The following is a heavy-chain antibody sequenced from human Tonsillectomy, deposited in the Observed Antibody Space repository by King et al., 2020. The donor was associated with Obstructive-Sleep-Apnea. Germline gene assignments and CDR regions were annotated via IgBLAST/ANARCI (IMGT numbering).Heavy chain of an antibody. Sequence: VQLQESGPGLVKPSETLSLTCTVSGGSISSYYWSWIRQPPGKGLEWVGDIYSSGSTNYNPSPKSRVTISVDTSKNQFSLKLSSVTAADTAVYYCARARYDSSGYYTAFDYWGQGTLVTVSS. D-gene: IGHD3-22*01. CDR2: IYSSGST. CDR1: GGSISSYY. J-gene: IGHJ4*02. V-gene: IGHV4-59*01. CDR3: ARARYDSSGYYTAFDY.